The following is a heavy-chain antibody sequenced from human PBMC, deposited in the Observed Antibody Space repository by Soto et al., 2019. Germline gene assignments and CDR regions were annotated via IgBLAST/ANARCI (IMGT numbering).Heavy chain of an antibody. CDR2: IYYSGST. J-gene: IGHJ6*02. Sequence: SETLSLTCPVSGGSVRSGSYYWSWIRQPPGKGLEWIGYIYYSGSTNYNPSLKSRVTISVDTSKNQFSLKLSSVTAADTAVYYCARGIEGWYQGRYYYGMDVWGQGTTVTVSS. CDR3: ARGIEGWYQGRYYYGMDV. D-gene: IGHD6-19*01. CDR1: GGSVRSGSYY. V-gene: IGHV4-61*01.